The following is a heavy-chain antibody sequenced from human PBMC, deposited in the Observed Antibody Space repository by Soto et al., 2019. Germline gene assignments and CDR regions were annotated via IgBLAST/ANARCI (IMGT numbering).Heavy chain of an antibody. V-gene: IGHV3-53*01. J-gene: IGHJ3*01. CDR3: RAWLLTEAFDV. Sequence: VQLVESGGGLMQPGGSLRLSCAASGFSVNSNFMNWVRKAPGKGLEWVSFTPRTGATLYTDSVKVRLLVSRDDANNAVYLRLNSLTVDDTAVYYCRAWLLTEAFDVWGPGTVVTVSA. CDR2: TPRTGAT. CDR1: GFSVNSNF. D-gene: IGHD3-22*01.